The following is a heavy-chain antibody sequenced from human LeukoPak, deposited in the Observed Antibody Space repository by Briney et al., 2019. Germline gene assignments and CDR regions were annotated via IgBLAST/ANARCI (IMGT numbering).Heavy chain of an antibody. J-gene: IGHJ4*02. CDR3: ATDLTGTTTGHY. V-gene: IGHV1-46*01. Sequence: GASVKVSCKASGYTFTSYYMHWVRQAPGQGLEWMGIINPSGGSTTYAQRFQGRVTMTRDTSISTAYMELSSLRSEDTAVYYCATDLTGTTTGHYWGQGTLVIVSS. CDR2: INPSGGST. CDR1: GYTFTSYY. D-gene: IGHD1-20*01.